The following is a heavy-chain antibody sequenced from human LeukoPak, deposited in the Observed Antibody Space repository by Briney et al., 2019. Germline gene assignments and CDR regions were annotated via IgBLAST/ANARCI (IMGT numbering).Heavy chain of an antibody. J-gene: IGHJ5*02. D-gene: IGHD6-13*01. CDR2: IKQDGSEK. CDR3: ARDPRSLPSAGTGRWFDT. CDR1: GFTFSSYW. V-gene: IGHV3-7*03. Sequence: PGGSLRLSCAASGFTFSSYWMSWVRQAPGKGLEWVANIKQDGSEKYYVDSVKGRFTISRDNAKNSLYLQMNSLRAEDTAVYYCARDPRSLPSAGTGRWFDTWGQGTLVTVSS.